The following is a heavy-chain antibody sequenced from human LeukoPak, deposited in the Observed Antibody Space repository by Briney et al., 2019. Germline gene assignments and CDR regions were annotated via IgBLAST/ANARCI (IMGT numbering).Heavy chain of an antibody. J-gene: IGHJ6*02. D-gene: IGHD3-3*01. V-gene: IGHV1-8*01. CDR2: VNPNTGDT. CDR1: GYTFTSYD. CDR3: ARGAIFGVTIRGYGMDV. Sequence: GASVKVSCKASGYTFTSYDLNWVRQAPGQGLEWMGWVNPNTGDTVYAQKFRGRVAMTRDTSIGTAYMELSSLTSEDTAIYYCARGAIFGVTIRGYGMDVWGQGTTVTVSS.